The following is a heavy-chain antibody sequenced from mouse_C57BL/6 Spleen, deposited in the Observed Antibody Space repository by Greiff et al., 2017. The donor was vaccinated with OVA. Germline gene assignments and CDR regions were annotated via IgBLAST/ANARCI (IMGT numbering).Heavy chain of an antibody. J-gene: IGHJ1*03. CDR1: GYTFTSYW. CDR3: ARGPDYDGSSYGYFDV. D-gene: IGHD1-1*01. Sequence: QVQLQQPGAELVRPGSSVKLSCKASGYTFTSYWMHWVKQRPIQGLEWIGNIDPSDSETHYNQKFKDKATLTVDKSSSTAYMQLSSLTSEDSAVYYGARGPDYDGSSYGYFDVWGTGTTVTVSS. CDR2: IDPSDSET. V-gene: IGHV1-52*01.